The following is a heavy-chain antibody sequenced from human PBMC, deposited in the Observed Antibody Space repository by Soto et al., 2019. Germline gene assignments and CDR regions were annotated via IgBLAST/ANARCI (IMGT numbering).Heavy chain of an antibody. D-gene: IGHD4-4*01. Sequence: KASETLSLTCAVYGGSFSGYYWSWIRQPPGKGLEWIGEINHSGSTNYNPSPKSRVTISVDTSKNQFSLKLSSVTAADTAVYYCARGAVRDDGIFAHYIGMDVWGQGTTGT. J-gene: IGHJ6*02. CDR1: GGSFSGYY. CDR3: ARGAVRDDGIFAHYIGMDV. CDR2: INHSGST. V-gene: IGHV4-34*01.